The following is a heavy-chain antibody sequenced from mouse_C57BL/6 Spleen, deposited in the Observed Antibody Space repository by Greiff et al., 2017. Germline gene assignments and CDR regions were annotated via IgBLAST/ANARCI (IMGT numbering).Heavy chain of an antibody. CDR3: ANPSFAY. CDR1: GYAFSSPW. CDR2: IYPGDGDT. V-gene: IGHV1-82*01. Sequence: QVQLQQSGPELGKPGASLKISCKASGYAFSSPWMNWVKQRPGKGLEWIGRIYPGDGDTNYNGKFKGKATLTADKSSSTAYMQLSSLTSEDSAVYFCANPSFAYWGQGTLVTVSA. J-gene: IGHJ3*01. D-gene: IGHD6-1*01.